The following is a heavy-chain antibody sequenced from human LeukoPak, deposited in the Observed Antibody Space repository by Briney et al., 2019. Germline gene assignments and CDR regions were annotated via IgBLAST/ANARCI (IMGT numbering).Heavy chain of an antibody. D-gene: IGHD2-2*01. V-gene: IGHV1-69*13. J-gene: IGHJ4*02. Sequence: GASVKVSCKASGGTFSSYAISWVRQAPGQGLEWMGGIIPIFGTANYAQKFQGRVTITADESTSTAYMELSSLRSEDTAVHYCARDGGPRYCSSTSRYLDYWGQGTLVTVSS. CDR3: ARDGGPRYCSSTSRYLDY. CDR1: GGTFSSYA. CDR2: IIPIFGTA.